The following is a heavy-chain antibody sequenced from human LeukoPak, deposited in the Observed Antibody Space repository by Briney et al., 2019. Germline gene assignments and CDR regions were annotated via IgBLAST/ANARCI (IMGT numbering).Heavy chain of an antibody. CDR3: ARGGGLDV. Sequence: GGSLRLSCAASGFTLSTCGMHWDRQAPGKGLEWVASINHNGNVNYYVDSVKGRFTISRDNAKNSLYLQMSNLRAEDTAVYFCARGGGLDVWGQGATVTVSS. CDR1: GFTLSTCG. D-gene: IGHD3-16*01. J-gene: IGHJ6*02. CDR2: INHNGNVN. V-gene: IGHV3-7*03.